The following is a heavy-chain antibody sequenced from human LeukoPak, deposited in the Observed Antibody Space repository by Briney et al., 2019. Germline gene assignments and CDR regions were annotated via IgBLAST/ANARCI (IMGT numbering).Heavy chain of an antibody. CDR3: ARGRGWLQYYFDY. CDR1: GGSISSYY. Sequence: SETLSLTCTVYGGSISSYYWSWIRQPPGKGLEWIGYIYYSGSTNYNPSLKSRVTISVDTSKNQFSLKLSSVTAADTAVYYCARGRGWLQYYFDYWGQGTLVTVSS. V-gene: IGHV4-59*01. D-gene: IGHD5-24*01. CDR2: IYYSGST. J-gene: IGHJ4*02.